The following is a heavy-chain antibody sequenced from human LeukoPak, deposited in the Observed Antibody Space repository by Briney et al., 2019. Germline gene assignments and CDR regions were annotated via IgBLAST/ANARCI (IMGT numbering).Heavy chain of an antibody. CDR1: GFTFSSYA. J-gene: IGHJ6*03. CDR2: ISGSGGST. CDR3: AKDLRATVTPDYYVDV. D-gene: IGHD4-17*01. V-gene: IGHV3-23*01. Sequence: PGGSLRLSCAASGFTFSSYAMSWVRQAPGKGLEWVSAISGSGGSTYYADSVKGRFTISRDNSKNTLYLQMNSLRAEDTAVYYCAKDLRATVTPDYYVDVWGKGTTVTVSS.